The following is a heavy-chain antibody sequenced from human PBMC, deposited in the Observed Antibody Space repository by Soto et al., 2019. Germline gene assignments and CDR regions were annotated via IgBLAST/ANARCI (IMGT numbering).Heavy chain of an antibody. Sequence: SETLSLTCTVSGGSISSSSYYWGWIRQPPGKGLEWIGSIYYSGSTYYNPSLKSRVTISVDTSKNQFSLKLSSVTAADTAVYYCASSLDVVPAAMGVLIAFDIWGQGTMVTVSS. D-gene: IGHD2-2*01. V-gene: IGHV4-39*01. CDR1: GGSISSSSYY. J-gene: IGHJ3*02. CDR3: ASSLDVVPAAMGVLIAFDI. CDR2: IYYSGST.